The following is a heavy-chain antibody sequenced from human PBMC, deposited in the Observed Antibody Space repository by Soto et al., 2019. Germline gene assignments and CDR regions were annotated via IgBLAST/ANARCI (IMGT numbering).Heavy chain of an antibody. V-gene: IGHV3-9*01. Sequence: EVQLVESGGGLVQPGRSLRLSCAASGFTFHEYAMHWVRQGPGEGLEWVSSISWNSGNIYYAGSVRGRFTISRDNAKSSMYLQMNSLRAEDTALYYCVKDAGAEGAMNWFDPWGQGTLVTVSS. CDR2: ISWNSGNI. D-gene: IGHD3-16*01. CDR3: VKDAGAEGAMNWFDP. CDR1: GFTFHEYA. J-gene: IGHJ5*02.